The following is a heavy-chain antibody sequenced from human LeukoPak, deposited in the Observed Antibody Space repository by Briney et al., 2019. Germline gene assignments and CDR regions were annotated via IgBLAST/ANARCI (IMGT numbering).Heavy chain of an antibody. Sequence: GGSLRLSCAASGFIFNKFSMNWVRQAPGTGLEWVSSINDIGVHIYYADSVKGRFTISRDSAKNSLYLQMNSLRVEDTAVYYCARGHYGYWFDPWGQGTLVTVSS. V-gene: IGHV3-21*01. CDR3: ARGHYGYWFDP. CDR2: INDIGVHI. D-gene: IGHD4-17*01. CDR1: GFIFNKFS. J-gene: IGHJ5*02.